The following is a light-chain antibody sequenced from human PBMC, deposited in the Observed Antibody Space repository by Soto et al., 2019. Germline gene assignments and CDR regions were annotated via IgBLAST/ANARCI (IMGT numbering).Light chain of an antibody. CDR2: NDD. V-gene: IGLV1-44*01. CDR1: ISNIGKDT. CDR3: STWDDRLNGWV. J-gene: IGLJ3*02. Sequence: QAVVTQPPSVSGTPGLRVNISCSGGISNIGKDTVNWYQQLPGTAPKLLMFNDDKRPSRVPDRFSGSRSGTSASLAISGLQSDDEAVYFCSTWDDRLNGWVFGGGTKLTVL.